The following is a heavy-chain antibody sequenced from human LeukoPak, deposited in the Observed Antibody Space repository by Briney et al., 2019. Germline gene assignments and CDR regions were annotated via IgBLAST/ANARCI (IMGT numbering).Heavy chain of an antibody. CDR3: ATRSGWYLRSFDY. CDR1: GFLFSSCW. CDR2: IKQEGIQK. Sequence: GGSLRLSCAASGFLFSSCWMRWVRQAPGKGREGVASIKQEGIQKYYVDSVKGPFTISTDNATNSLYLQMNTLRAADTAVYYCATRSGWYLRSFDYWGQGTLVTVSS. J-gene: IGHJ4*02. D-gene: IGHD6-19*01. V-gene: IGHV3-7*01.